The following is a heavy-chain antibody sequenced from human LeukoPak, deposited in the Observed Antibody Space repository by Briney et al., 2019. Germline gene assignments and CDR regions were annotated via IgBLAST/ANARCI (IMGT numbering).Heavy chain of an antibody. D-gene: IGHD6-6*01. J-gene: IGHJ4*02. Sequence: PGGSLRLSCAASGFSIRSNYTSWVRQAPGKGLEWVSIVYASGNTYYSDSVKGRFTISRDNSKNTLYLQMNSLRAEDTAVYYCAREDLVLHYFDYWGQGTLVTVSS. CDR1: GFSIRSNY. CDR3: AREDLVLHYFDY. V-gene: IGHV3-53*01. CDR2: VYASGNT.